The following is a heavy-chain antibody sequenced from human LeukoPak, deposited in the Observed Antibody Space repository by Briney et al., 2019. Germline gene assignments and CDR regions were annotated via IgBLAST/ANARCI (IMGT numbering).Heavy chain of an antibody. Sequence: NPGGSLRLSCAASGFTFSNYEMNWVRQAPGKGLEWVSYISGSGSTIYYADSVKGRFTISRDNAKDSLYLQMNSLRAEDTAVYYCARARSGYSHENYFDYWGQGTLVTVSS. CDR3: ARARSGYSHENYFDY. V-gene: IGHV3-48*03. J-gene: IGHJ4*02. CDR2: ISGSGSTI. D-gene: IGHD5-18*01. CDR1: GFTFSNYE.